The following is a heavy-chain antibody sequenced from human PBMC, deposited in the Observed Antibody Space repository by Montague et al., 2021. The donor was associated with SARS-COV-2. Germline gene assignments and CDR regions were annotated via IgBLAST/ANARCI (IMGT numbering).Heavy chain of an antibody. CDR2: VKHPGGT. CDR1: GGSFTGYS. D-gene: IGHD6-19*01. CDR3: ARPVGSGWRRFEY. V-gene: IGHV4-34*01. Sequence: SETLSLTCAADGGSFTGYSWNWIRQPPGKGLEWIGEVKHPGGTNYNPSLKSRVTISIDMSKNQFSLNLESVTAADTAVYYCARPVGSGWRRFEYWGQGALVTVSS. J-gene: IGHJ4*02.